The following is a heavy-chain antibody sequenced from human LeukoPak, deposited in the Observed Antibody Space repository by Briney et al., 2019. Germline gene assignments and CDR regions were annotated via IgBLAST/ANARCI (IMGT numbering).Heavy chain of an antibody. Sequence: PGGSLRLSCAASGFTFSTYNLNWVRQAPGKGLEWVSSISSNGDYIYYGDSVKGRFTMSRDNAENSLYLQLSSLRAEDTAVYYCARARDPNSGCWFSDSWGQGTLVTVSS. CDR3: ARARDPNSGCWFSDS. D-gene: IGHD6-25*01. CDR2: ISSNGDYI. V-gene: IGHV3-21*01. J-gene: IGHJ4*02. CDR1: GFTFSTYN.